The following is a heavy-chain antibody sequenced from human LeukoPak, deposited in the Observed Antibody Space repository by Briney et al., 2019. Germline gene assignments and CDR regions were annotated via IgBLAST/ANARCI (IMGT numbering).Heavy chain of an antibody. CDR2: IYTSGST. J-gene: IGHJ4*02. CDR3: ARDQTYYYDSSGYFDY. Sequence: SETLSLTCTVSGGSISSYYWSWIRQPAGKGLEWIGRIYTSGSTNYNPSLKSRVTMSVDTFKNQFSLKLSSVTAADTAVYYCARDQTYYYDSSGYFDYWGQGTLVTVSS. CDR1: GGSISSYY. V-gene: IGHV4-4*07. D-gene: IGHD3-22*01.